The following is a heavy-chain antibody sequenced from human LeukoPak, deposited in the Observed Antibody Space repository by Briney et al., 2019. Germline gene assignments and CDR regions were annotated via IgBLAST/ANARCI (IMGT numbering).Heavy chain of an antibody. CDR2: ISSSGSTI. D-gene: IGHD2-15*01. CDR3: ARVQYCSGGSCYSAPVDY. J-gene: IGHJ4*02. Sequence: GGSLRLSCAASGFTFSTYNMNWVRQAPGKGLEWVSYISSSGSTIYYADSVKGRFTISRDNAKNSLYLQMNSLRAEDTAVYYCARVQYCSGGSCYSAPVDYWGQGTLVTVSS. CDR1: GFTFSTYN. V-gene: IGHV3-48*04.